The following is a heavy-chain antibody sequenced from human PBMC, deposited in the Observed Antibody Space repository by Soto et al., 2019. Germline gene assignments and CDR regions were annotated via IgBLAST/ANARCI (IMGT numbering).Heavy chain of an antibody. Sequence: QVLLQESGPGLVQPSGTLSLSCAVSGDSISSHYFWGWVRQPPGKGLEWVGDISHRGSVNYNPSRQSRNTLSMDKSKNQSSLRLNSVTAADTAVYYCARSFGWYAIDYWGQGNLVIVSS. J-gene: IGHJ4*02. V-gene: IGHV4-4*02. D-gene: IGHD6-19*01. CDR2: ISHRGSV. CDR3: ARSFGWYAIDY. CDR1: GDSISSHYF.